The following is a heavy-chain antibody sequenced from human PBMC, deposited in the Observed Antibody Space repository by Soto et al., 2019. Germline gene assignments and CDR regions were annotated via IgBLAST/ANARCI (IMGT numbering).Heavy chain of an antibody. CDR1: EFTFSAHE. CDR2: TDGSKT. D-gene: IGHD3-3*01. J-gene: IGHJ3*02. V-gene: IGHV3-33*01. CDR3: ARGSARDVGGFDI. Sequence: QVQLVESGGGVVQPGRSLRLSCAASEFTFSAHEMHWVRQAPGKGLEWVAGTDGSKTHYADSVKGRFTISRDNSKKTLYLQMNSLRVEDTAVYYCARGSARDVGGFDIWGQGTLVTVSS.